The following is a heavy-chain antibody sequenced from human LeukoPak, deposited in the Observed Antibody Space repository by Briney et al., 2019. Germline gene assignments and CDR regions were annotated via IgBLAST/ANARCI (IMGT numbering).Heavy chain of an antibody. V-gene: IGHV3-23*01. CDR3: AKDREGLGSGYDLEYFDY. CDR2: FYGSGGTT. CDR1: GFTFNSYA. Sequence: GGSLTLSCTASGFTFNSYAMNWVRQAPGKGLEWVSAFYGSGGTTYNEDSVKGGFTISRDNSKNTLFLQMNSLRAEDTAVYYCAKDREGLGSGYDLEYFDYWGEGTLVTVSS. D-gene: IGHD5-12*01. J-gene: IGHJ4*02.